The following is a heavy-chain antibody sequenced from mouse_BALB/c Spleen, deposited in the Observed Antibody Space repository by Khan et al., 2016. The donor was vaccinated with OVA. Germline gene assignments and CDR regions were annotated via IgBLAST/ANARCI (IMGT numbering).Heavy chain of an antibody. J-gene: IGHJ4*01. CDR1: GFSLSRYN. D-gene: IGHD2-14*01. Sequence: VQLQESGPGLVAPSQSLSITCTVSGFSLSRYNVHWVRQPPGKGLEWLGMIWGGGSTDYNSVLKSRLSISKDNSKSQVFLKMNSLQTDDTGMYYCARTYYRYDGYYAMDYWGQGTSVTVSS. CDR3: ARTYYRYDGYYAMDY. V-gene: IGHV2-6-4*01. CDR2: IWGGGST.